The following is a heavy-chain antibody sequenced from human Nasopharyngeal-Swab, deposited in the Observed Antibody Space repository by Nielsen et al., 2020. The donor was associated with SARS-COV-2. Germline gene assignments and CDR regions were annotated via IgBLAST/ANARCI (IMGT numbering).Heavy chain of an antibody. V-gene: IGHV1-18*01. CDR2: ISAYNGST. CDR1: GYTFTSYG. D-gene: IGHD3-9*01. CDR3: ARVKILTGYSYFDY. Sequence: ASVKVSCKASGYTFTSYGISWVRQAPGQGLEWMGWISAYNGSTNYAQKLQGRVTMTTDTSTSTAYMELRSLRSDDTAVYYCARVKILTGYSYFDYWGQGTLVTVSS. J-gene: IGHJ4*02.